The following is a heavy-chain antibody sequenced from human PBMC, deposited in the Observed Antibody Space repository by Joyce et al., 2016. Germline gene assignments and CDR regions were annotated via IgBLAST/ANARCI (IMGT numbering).Heavy chain of an antibody. V-gene: IGHV4-39*01. J-gene: IGHJ4*02. D-gene: IGHD6-19*01. Sequence: QLQLQESGAGLVKPSETLSLTCSVSGDSISSSSYYWAWIRQSPGKGLEWIGSLYYSLTTYYNPSLKSRVAMSVDTSKNQFSLKLSSVTAADTAVYYCASRYNSGWYHFDYWGQGTLVTVSS. CDR2: LYYSLTT. CDR1: GDSISSSSYY. CDR3: ASRYNSGWYHFDY.